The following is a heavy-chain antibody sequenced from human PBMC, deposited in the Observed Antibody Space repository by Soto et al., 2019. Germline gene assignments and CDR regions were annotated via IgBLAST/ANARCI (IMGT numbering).Heavy chain of an antibody. CDR2: ISSSTTI. J-gene: IGHJ5*02. V-gene: IGHV3-48*02. CDR1: EFTLTRCR. Sequence: GGLRRLACGVSEFTLTRCRTNRVRQGPGKGLGWVSYISSSTTIYYAASGKGGSTISRATATNAPYPQMDGLRDEDTAVYYCASELIALILFDTWGQATLVTVSS. D-gene: IGHD3-16*02. CDR3: ASELIALILFDT.